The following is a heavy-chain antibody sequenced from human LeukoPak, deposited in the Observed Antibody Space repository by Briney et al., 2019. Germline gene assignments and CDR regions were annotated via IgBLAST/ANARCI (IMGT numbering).Heavy chain of an antibody. CDR2: INHSGST. Sequence: SETLSLTCAVYGGSFSGYYWSWIPQPPGKGLEWIGEINHSGSTNYSPSLESRLTISVDTSNNQFSLRLSSVTAADTAVYYCARGVQRIRKGLRYYDFWSGYSYWGQGTLVTVSS. D-gene: IGHD3-3*01. J-gene: IGHJ4*02. V-gene: IGHV4-34*01. CDR3: ARGVQRIRKGLRYYDFWSGYSY. CDR1: GGSFSGYY.